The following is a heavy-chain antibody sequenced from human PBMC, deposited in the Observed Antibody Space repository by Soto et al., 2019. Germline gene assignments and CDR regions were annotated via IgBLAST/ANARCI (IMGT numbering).Heavy chain of an antibody. D-gene: IGHD7-27*01. CDR3: ARWGPTFDY. J-gene: IGHJ4*02. CDR2: IYYSGST. Sequence: QVQLRESGPGLVKPSETLSLTCTVSGGSISSYYWSWIRQPPGKGLEWIGYIYYSGSTNYNPSLKSRVTISVDTSKNQFSLKLSSVTAADPAVYYCARWGPTFDYWGQGTLVTVSS. V-gene: IGHV4-59*08. CDR1: GGSISSYY.